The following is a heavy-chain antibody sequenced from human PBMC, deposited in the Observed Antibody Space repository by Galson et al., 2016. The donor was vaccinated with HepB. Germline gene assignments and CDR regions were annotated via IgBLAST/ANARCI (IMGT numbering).Heavy chain of an antibody. V-gene: IGHV3-30*04. Sequence: SLRLSCAASGFTFRSYSVHWVRQAPGQGLEWVAAISYDGSNTYYGDSVKGRFTISRDNSKNTLYLQMNSLRVEDSAMFYCARGLDTAAVYGPDVWGQGTTVTVSS. D-gene: IGHD5-18*01. J-gene: IGHJ6*02. CDR1: GFTFRSYS. CDR3: ARGLDTAAVYGPDV. CDR2: ISYDGSNT.